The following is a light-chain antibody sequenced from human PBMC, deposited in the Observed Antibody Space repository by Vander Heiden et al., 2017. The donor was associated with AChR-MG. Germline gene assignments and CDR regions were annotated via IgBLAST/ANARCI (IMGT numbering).Light chain of an antibody. CDR3: QQYGTSPRT. CDR2: GAS. V-gene: IGKV3-20*01. CDR1: QSVRSSY. J-gene: IGKJ1*01. Sequence: EIVLTQSPGTLSLSPAQRATLSCRASQSVRSSYLAWYQHKPGQAPRLLISGASSRAAGIPDRFSGSGSGTDFTLTISRLEPEDFAVYYCQQYGTSPRTFGQGTKVEIK.